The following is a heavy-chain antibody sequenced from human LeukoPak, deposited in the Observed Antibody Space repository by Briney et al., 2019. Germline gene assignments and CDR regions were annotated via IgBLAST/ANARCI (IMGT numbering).Heavy chain of an antibody. CDR3: ARGLVAPVRYGKFCSSTSCPYYFDY. CDR1: GGSVSSGSHY. Sequence: PSETLSLTCTVSGGSVSSGSHYWSWIRQPPGKGLEWIGYIYYSGSTNYNPSLKSRVTISVDTSKNQFSLKLSSVTAADTAVYYCARGLVAPVRYGKFCSSTSCPYYFDYWGQGTLVTVSS. CDR2: IYYSGST. J-gene: IGHJ4*02. V-gene: IGHV4-61*01. D-gene: IGHD2-2*01.